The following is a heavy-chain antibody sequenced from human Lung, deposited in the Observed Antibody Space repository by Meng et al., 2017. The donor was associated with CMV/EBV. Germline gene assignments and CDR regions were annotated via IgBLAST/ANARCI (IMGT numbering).Heavy chain of an antibody. J-gene: IGHJ6*02. D-gene: IGHD2-2*01. Sequence: GESLKISCAASGFTFSSYSINWVRQAPGKGLEWVSSISSRSSYIYYADSVKGRFTISRDNAKNSLYLQMNSLRAEDTAVYYCAREFCSSSSCYPPAVWGQGNTVTVSS. CDR3: AREFCSSSSCYPPAV. V-gene: IGHV3-21*01. CDR2: ISSRSSYI. CDR1: GFTFSSYS.